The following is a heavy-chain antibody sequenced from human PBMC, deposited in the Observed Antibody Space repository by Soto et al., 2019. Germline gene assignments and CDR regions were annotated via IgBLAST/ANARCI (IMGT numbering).Heavy chain of an antibody. D-gene: IGHD2-2*01. CDR3: ARECSSTSCWSNWFDP. J-gene: IGHJ5*02. V-gene: IGHV1-69*13. CDR2: IIPIFGTA. CDR1: GGTFSSYA. Sequence: SVKVSCKASGGTFSSYAISWVRQAPGQGLEWMGGIIPIFGTANYAQKFQGRVTITADESTSTAYMELSSLRSEDTAVYYCARECSSTSCWSNWFDPWGQGTLVTVSS.